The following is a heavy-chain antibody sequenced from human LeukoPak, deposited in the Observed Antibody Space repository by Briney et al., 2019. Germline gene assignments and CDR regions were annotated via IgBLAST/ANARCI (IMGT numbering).Heavy chain of an antibody. J-gene: IGHJ4*02. D-gene: IGHD5-18*01. V-gene: IGHV3-21*01. CDR1: GFTLSSYS. Sequence: GGPLTLSCAASGFTLSSYSMNWVRQAPGKGLEWVSSISSSNSYIYYPDSVKGRYTNYRDNAKNSLFLQMNSLRAEDTAVYYCARVKDTAMGEIDYWGQGTLVTVSS. CDR2: ISSSNSYI. CDR3: ARVKDTAMGEIDY.